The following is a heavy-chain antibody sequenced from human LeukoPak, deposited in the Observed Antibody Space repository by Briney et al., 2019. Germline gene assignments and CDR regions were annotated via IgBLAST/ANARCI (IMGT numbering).Heavy chain of an antibody. V-gene: IGHV3-23*01. CDR3: ARDRGYFDY. J-gene: IGHJ4*02. CDR1: GFTFSSYA. Sequence: GGSLRLSCAAFGFTFSSYAMSWVRQAPGKGLEWVSAISGGGGSTYYADSVKGRFTISRDNSKNTLYLQMDSLRAEDTAVYYCARDRGYFDYWGQGTLVTVSS. CDR2: ISGGGGST. D-gene: IGHD3-10*01.